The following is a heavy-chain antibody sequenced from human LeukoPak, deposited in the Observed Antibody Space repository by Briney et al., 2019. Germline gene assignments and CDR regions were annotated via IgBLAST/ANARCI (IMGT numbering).Heavy chain of an antibody. CDR1: GYTFTSYD. Sequence: GASVKVSCKASGYTFTSYDINWVRQAAGQGLEWMGWMNPNSGNTGYAQKFQGRVTMTRNTSISTAYMELSSLRSEDTAVYYCARGGGYCSGGSCYDYYGMDVWGQGTTVTVSS. J-gene: IGHJ6*02. CDR3: ARGGGYCSGGSCYDYYGMDV. D-gene: IGHD2-15*01. V-gene: IGHV1-8*01. CDR2: MNPNSGNT.